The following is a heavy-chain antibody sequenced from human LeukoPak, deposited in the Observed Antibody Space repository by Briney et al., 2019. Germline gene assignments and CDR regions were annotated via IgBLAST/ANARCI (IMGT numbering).Heavy chain of an antibody. CDR1: GGSISSYY. D-gene: IGHD6-13*01. J-gene: IGHJ3*02. CDR2: IYHTGSN. Sequence: SETLSLTCIVSGGSISSYYWSWIRQPPGKGLEWIGYIYHTGSNNYSPSLKSRVTMSVDTSKNQFSLKLSSVTAADTAVYYCARARYSNSWYAVDIWGQGTMVTGSS. V-gene: IGHV4-59*08. CDR3: ARARYSNSWYAVDI.